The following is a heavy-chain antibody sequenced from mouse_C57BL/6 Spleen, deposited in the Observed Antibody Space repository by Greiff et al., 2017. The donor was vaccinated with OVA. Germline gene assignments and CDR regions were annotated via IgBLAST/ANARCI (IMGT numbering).Heavy chain of an antibody. Sequence: VKLMESGAELARPGASVKLSCKASGYTFTSYGLSWVKQRTGQGLEWIGEIYPRSGNTYYNEKFKGKATLTADKSSSPAYMELRSLTSEDSAVYFCASSDYYGSSTGYFDVWGTGTTVTVSS. V-gene: IGHV1-81*01. J-gene: IGHJ1*03. CDR2: IYPRSGNT. D-gene: IGHD1-1*01. CDR3: ASSDYYGSSTGYFDV. CDR1: GYTFTSYG.